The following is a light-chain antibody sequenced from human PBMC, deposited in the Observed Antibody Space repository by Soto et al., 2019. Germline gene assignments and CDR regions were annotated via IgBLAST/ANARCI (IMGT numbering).Light chain of an antibody. V-gene: IGLV1-40*01. CDR1: SSNIGAGYD. J-gene: IGLJ2*01. CDR3: QSYDRSLSGVV. CDR2: GNT. Sequence: QSVLTQPPSVSGAPGQRVTISCTGSSSNIGAGYDVHWYQHLPGTAPKLLIYGNTNRPSGVPDRFSGSKSGTSASLAITGLQAEDEADYYCQSYDRSLSGVVFGGGTKLTVL.